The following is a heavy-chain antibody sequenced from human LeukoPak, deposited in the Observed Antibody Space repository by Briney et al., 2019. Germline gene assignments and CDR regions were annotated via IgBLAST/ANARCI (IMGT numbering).Heavy chain of an antibody. D-gene: IGHD2-21*02. V-gene: IGHV3-23*01. CDR3: AKAFVVVPGNVNYFDY. CDR1: GFTFSNYA. CDR2: ISGRGDNT. J-gene: IGHJ4*02. Sequence: GGSLRLSCAGSGFTFSNYAMSWVRQAPGKGLEWVSAISGRGDNTYYAGSVKGRFTVSRDNSKHTLYVQMTSLRAEDKAVYYCAKAFVVVPGNVNYFDYWGKGTLVTVSS.